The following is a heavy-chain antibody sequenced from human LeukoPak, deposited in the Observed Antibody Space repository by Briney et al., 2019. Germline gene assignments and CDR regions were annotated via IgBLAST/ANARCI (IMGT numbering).Heavy chain of an antibody. CDR3: ARHMDGYNSIDY. J-gene: IGHJ4*02. CDR1: GGSISSSSYY. CDR2: IYYSGST. Sequence: PSETLSLTCTVSGGSISSSSYYWGWIRQPPGKGLEWIGSIYYSGSTYYNPSLKSRVTISVDTSKNQFSLKLSSVTAADTAVYYCARHMDGYNSIDYWGQGTLVTVSS. D-gene: IGHD5-24*01. V-gene: IGHV4-39*01.